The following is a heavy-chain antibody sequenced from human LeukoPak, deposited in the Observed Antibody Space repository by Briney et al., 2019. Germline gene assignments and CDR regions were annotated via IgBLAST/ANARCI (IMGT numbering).Heavy chain of an antibody. V-gene: IGHV1-8*01. Sequence: GASVKVSCKASGYTFTSYDINWVRQATGQGLEWMGWMNPNSGNTGYAQKFQGRVTMTRNTSISTAYMELSSLRSEDTAVYYCARGRGYSYGYASWNHGNSDYWGQGTLVTVSS. CDR2: MNPNSGNT. D-gene: IGHD5-18*01. CDR1: GYTFTSYD. CDR3: ARGRGYSYGYASWNHGNSDY. J-gene: IGHJ4*02.